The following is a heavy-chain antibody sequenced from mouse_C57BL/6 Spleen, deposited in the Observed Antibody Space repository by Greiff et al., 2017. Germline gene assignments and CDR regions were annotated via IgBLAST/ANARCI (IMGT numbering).Heavy chain of an antibody. V-gene: IGHV1-64*01. CDR3: ARDYYGSLDY. CDR2: IHPNSGST. CDR1: GYTFTSYW. D-gene: IGHD1-1*01. Sequence: QVHVKQPGAELVKPGASVKLSCKASGYTFTSYWMHWVKQRPGQGLEWIGMIHPNSGSTNYNEKFKSKATLTVDKSSSTAYMQLSSLTSEDSAVYYCARDYYGSLDYWGQGTTRTVSS. J-gene: IGHJ2*01.